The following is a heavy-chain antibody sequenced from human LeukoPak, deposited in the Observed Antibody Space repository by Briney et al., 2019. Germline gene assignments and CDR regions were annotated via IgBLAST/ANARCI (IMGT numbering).Heavy chain of an antibody. CDR3: ARPAGSSWGGLAFDI. Sequence: LRLSCAASGFTFSDNYMDWVRQAPGKGLEWIGYIYYSGSANYNPSLKSRVTISVDTSKNQFSLKLSSVTAADTAVYYCARPAGSSWGGLAFDIWGQGTMVTVSS. CDR2: IYYSGSA. CDR1: GFTFSDNY. V-gene: IGHV4-59*08. D-gene: IGHD6-13*01. J-gene: IGHJ3*02.